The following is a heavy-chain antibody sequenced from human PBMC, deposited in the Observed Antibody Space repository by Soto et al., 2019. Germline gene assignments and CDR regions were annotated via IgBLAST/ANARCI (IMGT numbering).Heavy chain of an antibody. Sequence: QVQLVQSGAEVKKPGSSVKVSCKASGGTFSSYAISWVRQAPGQGLEWMGGIIPIFGTANYAQKFQGRVTMTADKSTSTAYMELSSLRSEDTAVYYCAREDSSSSAYYYGMDVWGPGSTVTVSS. CDR3: AREDSSSSAYYYGMDV. V-gene: IGHV1-69*06. CDR2: IIPIFGTA. CDR1: GGTFSSYA. D-gene: IGHD6-6*01. J-gene: IGHJ6*02.